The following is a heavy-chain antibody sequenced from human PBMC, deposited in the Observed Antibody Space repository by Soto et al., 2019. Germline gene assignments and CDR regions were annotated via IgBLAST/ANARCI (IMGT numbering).Heavy chain of an antibody. J-gene: IGHJ4*02. D-gene: IGHD3-10*01. CDR2: ISRSSSDT. V-gene: IGHV3-11*05. CDR1: GFTFSDYY. CDR3: ARGPYGSYYFDY. Sequence: QVQLVESGGGLVKPGGSLRLSCAASGFTFSDYYMSWIRQAPGKGLECVSYISRSSSDTNYADSVKGRFTISRDNAKSSLYLQMNSLSAEDTAVYYCARGPYGSYYFDYWGQGTLVTVSS.